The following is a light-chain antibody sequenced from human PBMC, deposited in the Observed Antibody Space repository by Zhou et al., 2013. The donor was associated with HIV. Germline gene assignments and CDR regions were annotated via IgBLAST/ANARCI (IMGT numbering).Light chain of an antibody. V-gene: IGKV1-39*01. J-gene: IGKJ3*01. CDR3: QQSYSFPQLT. CDR1: QSISTS. Sequence: DIQMTQSPSSLSASVGDRVTITCRASQSISTSLNWYQQKPGKAPKLLIYAASSLQSGVPSRFSGTGSGTEFALTIGSLQPEDFAIYYCQQSYSFPQLTFGPGTKVDIK. CDR2: AAS.